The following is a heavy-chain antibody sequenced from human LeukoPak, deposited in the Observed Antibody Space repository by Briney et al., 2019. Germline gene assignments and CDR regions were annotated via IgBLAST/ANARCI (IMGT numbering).Heavy chain of an antibody. CDR3: AKDVGRFGDLVNT. J-gene: IGHJ5*02. CDR1: GFTFDDYA. CDR2: ISWNSGSI. V-gene: IGHV3-9*01. Sequence: PGRSLRLSCAASGFTFDDYAMHWVRQAPGKGLEWVSGISWNSGSIGYADSVKGRFTISRDNAKNSLYLQMNSLRAEDTALYYCAKDVGRFGDLVNTWGQGTLVTVSS. D-gene: IGHD3-10*01.